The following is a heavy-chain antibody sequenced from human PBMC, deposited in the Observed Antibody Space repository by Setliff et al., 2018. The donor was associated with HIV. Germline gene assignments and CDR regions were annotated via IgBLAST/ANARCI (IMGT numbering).Heavy chain of an antibody. CDR2: INVNSGGT. CDR1: GYLFTGYY. Sequence: EASVKVSCKASGYLFTGYYMHWVRQAPGQGLEWMGWINVNSGGTKYAQKFQGRVTMTRDTSISTAYTEVSSLRSDDTAVYYCAREGSPIYYFDYWSQGTLVTVSS. J-gene: IGHJ4*02. D-gene: IGHD3-10*01. CDR3: AREGSPIYYFDY. V-gene: IGHV1-2*02.